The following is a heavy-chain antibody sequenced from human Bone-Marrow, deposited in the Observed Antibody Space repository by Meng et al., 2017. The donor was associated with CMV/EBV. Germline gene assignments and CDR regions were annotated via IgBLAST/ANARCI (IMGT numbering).Heavy chain of an antibody. CDR3: ARETYYYDSSGSDYFDY. D-gene: IGHD3-22*01. CDR2: IKQDGSEK. Sequence: GESLKISCAASGFTFSSYWMSWVRQAPGKGLEWVANIKQDGSEKYYVDSVKGRFTISRDNAKNSLYLQMNSLRAEDTAVYYCARETYYYDSSGSDYFDYWGQGTLVTVSS. CDR1: GFTFSSYW. V-gene: IGHV3-7*01. J-gene: IGHJ4*02.